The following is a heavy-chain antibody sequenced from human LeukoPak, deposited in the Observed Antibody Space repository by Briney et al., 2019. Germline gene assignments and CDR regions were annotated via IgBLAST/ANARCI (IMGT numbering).Heavy chain of an antibody. CDR3: ARAESGPTAFFDY. V-gene: IGHV4-39*01. CDR2: VYFTGST. D-gene: IGHD3-3*01. Sequence: PSETLSLTCTVSGGSLSSRSHYWGCIRQFPGKGLQWIASVYFTGSTYYNPSLTSRATVSVDTSKNQFSLKLSSVTAADTAVYHCARAESGPTAFFDYWGQGTLVTVSS. CDR1: GGSLSSRSHY. J-gene: IGHJ4*02.